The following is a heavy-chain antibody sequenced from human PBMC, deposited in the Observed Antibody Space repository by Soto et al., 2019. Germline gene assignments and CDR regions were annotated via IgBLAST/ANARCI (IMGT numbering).Heavy chain of an antibody. CDR3: ARDRIDETGGLPGFDY. J-gene: IGHJ4*02. D-gene: IGHD1-1*01. Sequence: SETLSLTCTVSGVSISNGLYYWNWVRHPPGKGLEWIGYVYVRGSTNYNPSLKSRVTISVDTSKNQFSLRLSCETAADTDVFYGARDRIDETGGLPGFDYRGQG. CDR1: GVSISNGLYY. CDR2: VYVRGST. V-gene: IGHV4-61*01.